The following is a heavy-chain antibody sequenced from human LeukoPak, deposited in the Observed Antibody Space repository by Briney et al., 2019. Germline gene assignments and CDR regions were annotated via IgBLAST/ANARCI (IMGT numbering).Heavy chain of an antibody. CDR1: GYTFTSYD. Sequence: GASVKVSCKASGYTFTSYDINWVRQAPGQGLEWMGWMNPNSGNTGYAQKFQGRVTITRNTSISTAYMELNSLRSEDTAVYCCARDKGDYGDYYWFDPWGQGTLVTVSS. V-gene: IGHV1-8*03. CDR3: ARDKGDYGDYYWFDP. D-gene: IGHD4-17*01. J-gene: IGHJ5*02. CDR2: MNPNSGNT.